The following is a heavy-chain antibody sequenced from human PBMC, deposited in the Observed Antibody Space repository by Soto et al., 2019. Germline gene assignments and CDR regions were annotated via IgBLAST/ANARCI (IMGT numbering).Heavy chain of an antibody. J-gene: IGHJ4*02. Sequence: QVRLVQSEAEVRKPGASVKVSCKASGYIFATYGFTWVRQAPGQGLEWMGWTSGYNDNIKYAEKFQGRVTRTTDASTSSAYMELRSLRSDDTAVYYCARDSATSNGLTFDYWGQGTLVTVSS. CDR2: TSGYNDNI. CDR3: ARDSATSNGLTFDY. D-gene: IGHD2-8*01. CDR1: GYIFATYG. V-gene: IGHV1-18*01.